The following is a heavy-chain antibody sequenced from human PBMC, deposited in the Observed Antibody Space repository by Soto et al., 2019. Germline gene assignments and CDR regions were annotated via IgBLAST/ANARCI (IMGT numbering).Heavy chain of an antibody. CDR3: ARDGYDGSGSPYPAY. CDR2: GNHDGST. J-gene: IGHJ4*02. V-gene: IGHV4-34*01. Sequence: PSETLSLTCAVYGGSFSGYSWTWIRQPPGKGLEWIGEGNHDGSTDYNPSLKSRVTISVDTSKRQFSLRLTSVTAADTAVYYCARDGYDGSGSPYPAYWGPGTQVTVSS. CDR1: GGSFSGYS. D-gene: IGHD3-10*01.